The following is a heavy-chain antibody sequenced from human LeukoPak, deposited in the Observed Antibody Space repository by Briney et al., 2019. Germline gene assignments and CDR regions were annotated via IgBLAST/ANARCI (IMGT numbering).Heavy chain of an antibody. CDR3: ARGLVTIFGVVPHGMDV. CDR2: MNPNSGNT. D-gene: IGHD3-3*01. CDR1: GYTSTSDA. V-gene: IGHV1-8*01. J-gene: IGHJ6*02. Sequence: ASVKVSCKASGYTSTSDAINWVRHATGQGLEWMGWMNPNSGNTGYAQKFQGRVTMTRNTSISTAYMELSSLRSEDTAVYYCARGLVTIFGVVPHGMDVWGQGTTVTVSS.